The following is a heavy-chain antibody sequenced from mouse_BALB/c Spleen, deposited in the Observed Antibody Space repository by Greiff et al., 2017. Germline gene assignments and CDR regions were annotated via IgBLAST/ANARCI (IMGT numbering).Heavy chain of an antibody. Sequence: EVQLQESGPGLVKPSQSLSLTCTVTGYSITSDYAWNWIRQFPGNKLEWMGYISYSGSTSYNPSLKSRISITRDTSKNQFFLQLNSVTTEDTATYYCAIRGRWYFDVWGAGTTVTVSS. CDR2: ISYSGST. J-gene: IGHJ1*01. V-gene: IGHV3-2*02. CDR1: GYSITSDYA. CDR3: AIRGRWYFDV.